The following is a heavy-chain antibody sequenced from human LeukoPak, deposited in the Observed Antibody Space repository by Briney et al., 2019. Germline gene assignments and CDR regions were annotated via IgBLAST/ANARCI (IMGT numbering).Heavy chain of an antibody. CDR3: ARDGTGFSSGMAV. V-gene: IGHV3-21*01. J-gene: IGHJ6*02. CDR2: VDFSSTYV. D-gene: IGHD7-27*01. CDR1: GLTFSSYS. Sequence: GGSLRLSCVGSGLTFSSYSMNWVRQAPGKGLEWVSSVDFSSTYVYYIDSAKGRFTISRDNARNSLYLQMNSLRVEDTGVYYCARDGTGFSSGMAVWGQGTTVTVSS.